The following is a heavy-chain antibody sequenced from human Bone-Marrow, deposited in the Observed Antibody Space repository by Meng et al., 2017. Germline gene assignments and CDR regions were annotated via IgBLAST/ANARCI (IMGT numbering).Heavy chain of an antibody. CDR2: ISSSSSYI. CDR3: ARDLKSGDYYFDY. V-gene: IGHV3-21*01. Sequence: GESLKISCAASGFYFNNAWMSWVRQAPGKGLEWVSSISSSSSYIYYADSVKGRFTISRDNAKNSLYLQMNSLRAEDTAVYYCARDLKSGDYYFDYWGQGTLVTVSS. CDR1: GFYFNNAW. D-gene: IGHD2-21*01. J-gene: IGHJ4*02.